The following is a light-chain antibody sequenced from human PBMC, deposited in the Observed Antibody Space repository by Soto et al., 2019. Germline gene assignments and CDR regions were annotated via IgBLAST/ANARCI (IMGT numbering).Light chain of an antibody. CDR3: QQYDNWPWT. Sequence: EIVMTQSPATLSVSPGGRATLSCRASQSISDTLAWDQQKPGQAPRLLIYGASRSATGFPARFSGSGSGTDFTLTISSLQSEDFAVYYCQQYDNWPWTFGQGTKVEI. CDR2: GAS. V-gene: IGKV3-15*01. CDR1: QSISDT. J-gene: IGKJ1*01.